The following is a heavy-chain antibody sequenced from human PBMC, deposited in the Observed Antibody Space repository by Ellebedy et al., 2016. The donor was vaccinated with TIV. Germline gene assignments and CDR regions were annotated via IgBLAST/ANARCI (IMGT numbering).Heavy chain of an antibody. D-gene: IGHD6-19*01. J-gene: IGHJ4*02. CDR3: ASIIAVAGGFDY. CDR1: GFTFSSYA. Sequence: GESLKISCAASGFTFSSYAMSWVRQAPGKGLEWVSAISGSGGSTYYADSVKGRFTISRDNSKNTLYLQMNSLRAEDTAVYYCASIIAVAGGFDYWGQGTLVTVSS. V-gene: IGHV3-23*01. CDR2: ISGSGGST.